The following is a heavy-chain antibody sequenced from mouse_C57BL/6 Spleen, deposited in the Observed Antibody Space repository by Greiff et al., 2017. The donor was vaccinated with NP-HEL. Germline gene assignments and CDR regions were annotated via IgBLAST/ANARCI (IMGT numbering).Heavy chain of an antibody. Sequence: VQLQQPGAELVKPGASVKLSCKASGYTFTSYWMHWVKQRPGQGLEWIVMIHPNSGSTNYNEMFKSKATLTVDKSSSTAYMQLSSLTSEDSAVYYCARDYYSNYLDYWGQGTTLTVSS. CDR2: IHPNSGST. J-gene: IGHJ2*01. CDR3: ARDYYSNYLDY. V-gene: IGHV1-64*01. D-gene: IGHD2-5*01. CDR1: GYTFTSYW.